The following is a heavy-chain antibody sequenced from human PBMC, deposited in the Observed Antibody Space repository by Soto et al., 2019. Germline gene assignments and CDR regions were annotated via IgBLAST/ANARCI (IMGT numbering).Heavy chain of an antibody. Sequence: SETLSLTCTVSGGSISSGGYYWSWIRQHPGKGLEWIGYIYYGGSTYYNPSLKSRATISGGTSKNQFSLKLSSVTAADTAVYYCARGGYYYENSGQNAYDYWGQGILVTVSS. CDR1: GGSISSGGYY. CDR2: IYYGGST. V-gene: IGHV4-31*03. D-gene: IGHD3-22*01. CDR3: ARGGYYYENSGQNAYDY. J-gene: IGHJ4*01.